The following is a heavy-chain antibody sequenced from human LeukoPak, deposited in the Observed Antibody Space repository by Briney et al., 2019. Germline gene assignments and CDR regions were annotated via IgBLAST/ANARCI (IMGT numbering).Heavy chain of an antibody. J-gene: IGHJ5*02. D-gene: IGHD3-10*01. CDR2: ISYDGSNK. CDR1: GFTFSSYA. V-gene: IGHV3-30*04. Sequence: GGSLRLSCAASGFTFSSYAMRWVRQAPGKGLEWVAVISYDGSNKYYADSVKGRFTISRDNSKNTLYLQMNSLRAEDTAVYYCARASGWFDPWGQGTLVTVSS. CDR3: ARASGWFDP.